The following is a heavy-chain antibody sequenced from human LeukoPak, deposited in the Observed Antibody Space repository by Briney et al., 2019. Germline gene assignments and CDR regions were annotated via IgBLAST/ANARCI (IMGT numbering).Heavy chain of an antibody. D-gene: IGHD3-10*01. J-gene: IGHJ3*02. Sequence: SETLSLTCTVSGGSLSSGTYYWSWIRQPAGKGLEWIGRVYTSGNTDYNPSLKSRVTMSADTSKNQVSLKLSSVTAADTAVYYCARERARWLGQGAFDIWGQGTMVTVSS. V-gene: IGHV4-61*02. CDR2: VYTSGNT. CDR1: GGSLSSGTYY. CDR3: ARERARWLGQGAFDI.